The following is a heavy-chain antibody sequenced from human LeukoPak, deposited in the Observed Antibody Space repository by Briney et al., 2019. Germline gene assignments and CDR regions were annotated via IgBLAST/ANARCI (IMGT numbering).Heavy chain of an antibody. CDR2: ISWNSGSI. Sequence: PGGSLRLSCAASGFTFDDYAMHWVRQAPGKGLEWVSGISWNSGSIGYADSVKGRFTISRDNAKNSLYLQMNSLRAEDMALYYCAEEDRLGVHAFDIWGQGTMVTVSS. CDR1: GFTFDDYA. CDR3: AEEDRLGVHAFDI. V-gene: IGHV3-9*03. D-gene: IGHD3-16*01. J-gene: IGHJ3*02.